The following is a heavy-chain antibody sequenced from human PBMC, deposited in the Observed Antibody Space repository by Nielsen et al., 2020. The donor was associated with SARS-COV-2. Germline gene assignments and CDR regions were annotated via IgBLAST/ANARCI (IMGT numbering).Heavy chain of an antibody. CDR2: ISSSSSYI. CDR3: ARDDTAMVSYYFDY. D-gene: IGHD5-18*01. Sequence: GGSLRLSCAASGFTFSSYSMNWVRQAPGKGLEWVSSISSSSSYIYYADSVNGRFTISRDNAKNSLYLQMNSLRAEDTAVYYCARDDTAMVSYYFDYWGQGTLVTVSS. J-gene: IGHJ4*02. CDR1: GFTFSSYS. V-gene: IGHV3-21*01.